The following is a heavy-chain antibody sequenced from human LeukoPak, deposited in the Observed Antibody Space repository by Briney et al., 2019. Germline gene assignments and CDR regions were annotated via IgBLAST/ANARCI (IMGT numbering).Heavy chain of an antibody. Sequence: GGSLRLSCAASGFIFSSSWMTWVRQAPGKGLEWVANIKQDGREAYYVDSVAGRFTISRDNTKHSPYLQMNGLRDEDTAVYYCVRHQATTFDYWGQGTLVTVSS. V-gene: IGHV3-7*01. CDR3: VRHQATTFDY. D-gene: IGHD1-1*01. J-gene: IGHJ4*02. CDR2: IKQDGREA. CDR1: GFIFSSSW.